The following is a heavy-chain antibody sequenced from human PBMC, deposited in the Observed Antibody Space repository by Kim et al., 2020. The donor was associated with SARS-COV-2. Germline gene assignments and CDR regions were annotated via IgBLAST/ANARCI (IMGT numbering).Heavy chain of an antibody. CDR3: GTLPHPRMTTVVTPYYYYYGMDV. Sequence: GGSLRLSCAASGFTFSSYEMNWVRQAPGKGLEWVSYISSSGSTIYYADSVKGRFTISRDNAKNSLYLQMNSLRAEDTAVYYCGTLPHPRMTTVVTPYYYYYGMDVWGQGTTVTVSS. CDR1: GFTFSSYE. V-gene: IGHV3-48*03. D-gene: IGHD4-17*01. J-gene: IGHJ6*02. CDR2: ISSSGSTI.